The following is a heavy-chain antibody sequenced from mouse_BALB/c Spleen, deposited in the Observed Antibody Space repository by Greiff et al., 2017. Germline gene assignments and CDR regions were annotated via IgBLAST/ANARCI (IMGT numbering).Heavy chain of an antibody. J-gene: IGHJ4*01. V-gene: IGHV1-7*01. CDR3: ARRGGNYGYSMDY. D-gene: IGHD2-1*01. Sequence: VMLVESGAELAKPGASVKMSCKASGYTFTSYWMHWVKQRPGQGLEWIGYINPSTGYTQYNQKFKDKATLTADKSSSTAYMQLSSLTSEDSAVYYCARRGGNYGYSMDYWGQGTSVTVSS. CDR2: INPSTGYT. CDR1: GYTFTSYW.